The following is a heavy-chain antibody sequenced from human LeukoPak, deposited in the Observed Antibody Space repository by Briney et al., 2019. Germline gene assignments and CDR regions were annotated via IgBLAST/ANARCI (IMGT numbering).Heavy chain of an antibody. CDR3: AKGLQLRFLEWLPFDY. CDR1: GFTFNNYW. Sequence: GGSLRLSCAASGFTFNNYWIHWVRQAPGKGLEWVSAISGSGGSTYYADSVKGRFTISRDNSKNTLYLQMNSLRAEDTAVYYCAKGLQLRFLEWLPFDYWGQGTLVTVSS. CDR2: ISGSGGST. D-gene: IGHD3-3*01. J-gene: IGHJ4*02. V-gene: IGHV3-23*01.